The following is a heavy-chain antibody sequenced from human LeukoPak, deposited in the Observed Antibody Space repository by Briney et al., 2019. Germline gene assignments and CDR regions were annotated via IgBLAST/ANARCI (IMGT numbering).Heavy chain of an antibody. J-gene: IGHJ3*02. CDR1: GFTFSNAW. V-gene: IGHV3-15*01. D-gene: IGHD3-10*01. CDR2: IKSKTDGGTT. Sequence: KTGGSLRLSCAASGFTFSNAWMSWVRQAPGKGLEWVGRIKSKTDGGTTDYAAPVKGRFTISRDDSKNTLYLQMNSLRAEDTAMYYCASLVRGFPPGAFDMWGQGTMVTVSS. CDR3: ASLVRGFPPGAFDM.